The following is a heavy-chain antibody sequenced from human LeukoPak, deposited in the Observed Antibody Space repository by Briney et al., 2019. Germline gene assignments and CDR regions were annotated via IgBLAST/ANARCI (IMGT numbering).Heavy chain of an antibody. D-gene: IGHD3-10*01. Sequence: SETLSLTCAVYGGSFSGYYWSWIRQPPGKGLEWIGEINHSGSTNYNPSLKSRVTISVDTSRNQFSLKLSSVTAADTAVYYCARRWYYGSGSYYRYYYYYYYMDVWGKGTTVTVSS. CDR2: INHSGST. V-gene: IGHV4-34*01. CDR1: GGSFSGYY. CDR3: ARRWYYGSGSYYRYYYYYYYMDV. J-gene: IGHJ6*03.